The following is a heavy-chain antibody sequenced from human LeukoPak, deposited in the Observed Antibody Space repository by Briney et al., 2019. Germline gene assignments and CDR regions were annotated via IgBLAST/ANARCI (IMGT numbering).Heavy chain of an antibody. CDR1: GASMRTHY. J-gene: IGHJ4*02. Sequence: SETLSLTCTVSGASMRTHYWSWIRQPPGEGLEWIGYFSYSGSTNYIPSLKSRVTLSVDTSTNQFSLKLNSMTAADTAVYYCARGERLGPDYWGQGTLVTVSS. D-gene: IGHD7-27*01. CDR2: FSYSGST. CDR3: ARGERLGPDY. V-gene: IGHV4-59*11.